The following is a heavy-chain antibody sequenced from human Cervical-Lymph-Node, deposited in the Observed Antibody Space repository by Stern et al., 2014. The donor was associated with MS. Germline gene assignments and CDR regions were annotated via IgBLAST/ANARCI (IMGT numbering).Heavy chain of an antibody. CDR2: IWYDGSNK. J-gene: IGHJ4*02. Sequence: VHLVESGGGVVQPGGSLRLSWAASGFTFSSYGIHLVRQAPGKGLEWVAVIWYDGSNKYYADSVKGRFTISRDNSKNTLYLQMNSLRAEDTAVYYCASHPHYWGQGTLVTVSS. CDR1: GFTFSSYG. CDR3: ASHPHY. V-gene: IGHV3-33*01.